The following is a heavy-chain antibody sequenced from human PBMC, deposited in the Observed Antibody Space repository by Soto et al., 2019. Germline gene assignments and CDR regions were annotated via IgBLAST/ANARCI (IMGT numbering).Heavy chain of an antibody. Sequence: QVQLVQSGAEVKKPGASVKVSCKASGYTFTSYDINWVRQATGQGLEWMGWMNPNSGNTGYAQKFQGRVTMTRNTSRLTAYTELSTLGSEVTAVYYCARVSNYSGSGGEAFDIRGQGTMVTVSS. V-gene: IGHV1-8*01. CDR3: ARVSNYSGSGGEAFDI. D-gene: IGHD3-10*01. J-gene: IGHJ3*02. CDR1: GYTFTSYD. CDR2: MNPNSGNT.